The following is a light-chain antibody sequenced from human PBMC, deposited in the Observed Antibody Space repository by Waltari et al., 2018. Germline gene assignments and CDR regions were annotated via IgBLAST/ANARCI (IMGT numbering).Light chain of an antibody. V-gene: IGKV3-15*01. CDR2: GAS. CDR3: QQYDNWPWT. J-gene: IGKJ1*01. CDR1: QSVNSH. Sequence: EIVMTQFQATLSVSPGERATLSGRASQSVNSHLAWYQQKPGQAPGLLIYGASTWATGIPARFSGSGSGTEFTLTISSLQSEDFAVYYCQQYDNWPWTFGQGTKVEIK.